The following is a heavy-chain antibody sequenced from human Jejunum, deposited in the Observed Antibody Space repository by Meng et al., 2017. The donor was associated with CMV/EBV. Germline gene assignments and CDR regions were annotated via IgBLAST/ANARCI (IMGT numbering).Heavy chain of an antibody. CDR1: SIYSTHW. CDR3: VRGRCTRTSCYMGALEQ. J-gene: IGHJ4*02. D-gene: IGHD2-2*02. CDR2: ISPTEAR. Sequence: SIYSTHWWSWVRQSPGKGLEWLGDISPTEARNHNPSLKSRVTISVDYSKNQFSLVMTSVTTADTARYYCVRGRCTRTSCYMGALEQWGPGILVTVSS. V-gene: IGHV4-4*02.